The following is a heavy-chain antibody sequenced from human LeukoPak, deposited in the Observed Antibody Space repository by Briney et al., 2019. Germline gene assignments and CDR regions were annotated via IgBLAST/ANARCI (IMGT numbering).Heavy chain of an antibody. Sequence: GGSLRLSCAASGFTFSSYAMHWVRQAPGKGLEWVAVISYDGSNKYYADSVKGRFTISRDNSKNTLYLQMNSLRAEDTAVYYCARGKIAVAPTLYFDYWGQGTLVTVSS. D-gene: IGHD6-19*01. J-gene: IGHJ4*02. CDR1: GFTFSSYA. CDR2: ISYDGSNK. V-gene: IGHV3-30*04. CDR3: ARGKIAVAPTLYFDY.